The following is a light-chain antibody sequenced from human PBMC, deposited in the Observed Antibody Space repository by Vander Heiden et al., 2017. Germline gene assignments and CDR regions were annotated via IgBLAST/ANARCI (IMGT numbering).Light chain of an antibody. CDR2: NTN. J-gene: IGLJ3*02. CDR3: VIYMGSGIWV. CDR1: SGSVSTNYF. Sequence: QTVVTPEPSFSVSPGGTVTLTCGFNSGSVSTNYFPRWYQRTPGQAPRTRIYNTNTRSSGVPDRFSGSILGNKAALTITGAQADDESDYYCVIYMGSGIWVFGGGTKLTVL. V-gene: IGLV8-61*01.